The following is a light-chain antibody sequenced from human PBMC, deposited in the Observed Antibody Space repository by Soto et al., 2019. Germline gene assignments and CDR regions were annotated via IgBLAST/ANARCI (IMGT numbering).Light chain of an antibody. CDR3: QQYYGSWT. Sequence: DIVMTQSPDSLAVSLGERATINCKSSRNIFYSSNNEDYLAWYQQKPGQPPKLLLYGASIRQSGVPDRFSGSGSGTDFTLTISSLQAEDVAVYYCQQYYGSWTFGQGTKVEIK. V-gene: IGKV4-1*01. CDR2: GAS. J-gene: IGKJ1*01. CDR1: RNIFYSSNNEDY.